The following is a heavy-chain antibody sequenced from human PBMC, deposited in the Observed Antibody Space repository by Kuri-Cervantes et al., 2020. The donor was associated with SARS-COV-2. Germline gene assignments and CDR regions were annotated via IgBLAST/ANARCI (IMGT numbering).Heavy chain of an antibody. CDR1: GFTFTSHR. V-gene: IGHV3-7*01. Sequence: GGSLRLSCAASGFTFTSHRMSWVRQAPGKGLEWVANVKEDGSEKFYVDSVKGRFTISRDNAKNSLYLQMSSLRAEDSAVYYCARGIVRATLWETGMDVWGQGTTVTVSS. CDR3: ARGIVRATLWETGMDV. J-gene: IGHJ6*02. CDR2: VKEDGSEK. D-gene: IGHD1-26*01.